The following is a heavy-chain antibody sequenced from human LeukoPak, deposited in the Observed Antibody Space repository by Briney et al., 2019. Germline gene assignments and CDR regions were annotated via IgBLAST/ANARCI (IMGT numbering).Heavy chain of an antibody. CDR2: IYTSGST. CDR1: GGSISSYY. V-gene: IGHV4-4*07. D-gene: IGHD2-2*01. CDR3: ARETYCSITSCFTGPFDY. Sequence: SETLSLTCTVSGGSISSYYWSWIRQPAGKGLEWIGRIYTSGSTNYNPSLKSRVTMSVDTSKNQFSLKLSSVTAADTAVYYCARETYCSITSCFTGPFDYWGQGTLVTVSS. J-gene: IGHJ4*02.